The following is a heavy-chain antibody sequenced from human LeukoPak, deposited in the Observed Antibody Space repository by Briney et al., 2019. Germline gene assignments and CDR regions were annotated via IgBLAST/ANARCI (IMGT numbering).Heavy chain of an antibody. CDR3: ARDLYDSSGYYYNYFDY. J-gene: IGHJ4*02. CDR2: INPNSGGT. Sequence: ASVKVSCKASGYTFTDYYMHWVRQAPGQGLEWMGWINPNSGGTNYAQKFQGRVTMTRDTSISTAYMELSRLRSDDTAVYYCARDLYDSSGYYYNYFDYWGQGTLVTVSS. V-gene: IGHV1-2*02. D-gene: IGHD3-22*01. CDR1: GYTFTDYY.